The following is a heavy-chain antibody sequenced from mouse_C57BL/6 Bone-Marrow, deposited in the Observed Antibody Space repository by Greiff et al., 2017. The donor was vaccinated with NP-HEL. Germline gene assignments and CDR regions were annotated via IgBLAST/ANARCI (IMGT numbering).Heavy chain of an antibody. CDR2: INPYNGGT. Sequence: EVQRVESGPVLVKPGASVKMSCKASGYTFTDYYMNWVKQSHGKSLEWIGVINPYNGGTSYNQKFKGKATLTVDKSSSTAYMELNSLTSEDSAVYYCAPLYYYGSSSWYFDVWGTGTTVTVSS. D-gene: IGHD1-1*01. J-gene: IGHJ1*03. CDR3: APLYYYGSSSWYFDV. CDR1: GYTFTDYY. V-gene: IGHV1-19*01.